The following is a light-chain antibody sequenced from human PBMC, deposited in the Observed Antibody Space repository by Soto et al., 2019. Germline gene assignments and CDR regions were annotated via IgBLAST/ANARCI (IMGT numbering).Light chain of an antibody. CDR3: LLDYSYFWA. CDR2: AAS. J-gene: IGKJ1*01. V-gene: IGKV1-6*01. Sequence: AIPVTQSPSSLSASVGDSVTITCRTSQGIRSALGWYQQKPGKVPKLLIYAASTLRSGVPSRFSGSGSGRDFTLTISSMQPEDFATYYCLLDYSYFWAFGQGTKGEVQ. CDR1: QGIRSA.